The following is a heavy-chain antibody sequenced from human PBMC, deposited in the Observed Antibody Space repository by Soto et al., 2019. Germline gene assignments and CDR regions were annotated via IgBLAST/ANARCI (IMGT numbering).Heavy chain of an antibody. V-gene: IGHV1-18*01. CDR1: GYTFTTYS. CDR2: LSTDKGNT. J-gene: IGHJ6*03. D-gene: IGHD2-21*02. Sequence: ASVKVSCKASGYTFTTYSMSWVRQAPGQGLEWMGWLSTDKGNTNYAQKLQGRVTMTTDTSTSTVYMELRGPRSDDTAVYYCGRVVTGYYYMDVWGKGTTVTVSS. CDR3: GRVVTGYYYMDV.